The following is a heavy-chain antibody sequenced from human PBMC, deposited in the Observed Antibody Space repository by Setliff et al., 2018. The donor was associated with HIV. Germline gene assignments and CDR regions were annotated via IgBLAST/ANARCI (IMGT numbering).Heavy chain of an antibody. D-gene: IGHD6-13*01. CDR3: ASGPIAAAGTRAPLDY. Sequence: TSETLSLTCAVYGGSFSGYYWSWIRQPPGKGLEWIGEINHSGSTNYNPSLKSRVTISVDTSKNQFSLKLSSVTAADTAVYYCASGPIAAAGTRAPLDYWGQGTLVTVSS. J-gene: IGHJ4*02. CDR1: GGSFSGYY. V-gene: IGHV4-34*01. CDR2: INHSGST.